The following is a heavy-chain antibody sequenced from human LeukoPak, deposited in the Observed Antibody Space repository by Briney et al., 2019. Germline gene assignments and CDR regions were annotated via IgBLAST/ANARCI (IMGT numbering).Heavy chain of an antibody. Sequence: ASVKVSCKASGGTFSSYAISWVRQAPGQGLEWMGGITPIFGTANYAQKFQGRITVTTDISTGTASMELRSLKSDDTAVYYCTRGVAVATAYYFDYWGRGTLVTVAS. J-gene: IGHJ4*02. CDR2: ITPIFGTA. V-gene: IGHV1-69*05. CDR1: GGTFSSYA. D-gene: IGHD4-23*01. CDR3: TRGVAVATAYYFDY.